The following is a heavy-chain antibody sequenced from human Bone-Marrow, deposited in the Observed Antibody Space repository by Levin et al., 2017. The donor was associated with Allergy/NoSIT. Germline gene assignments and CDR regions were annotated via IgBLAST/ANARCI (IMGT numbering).Heavy chain of an antibody. D-gene: IGHD6-19*01. V-gene: IGHV3-30*18. J-gene: IGHJ4*02. Sequence: GGSLRLSCVASGFSFTSFGMHWVRQPPGKGLEWVAVISFDGSNKNYADSVKGRIAISRDNSKNTLYLQINTLKTEDTAVYYCAKSRNGWLGIFDYWGQGTLVTASS. CDR3: AKSRNGWLGIFDY. CDR1: GFSFTSFG. CDR2: ISFDGSNK.